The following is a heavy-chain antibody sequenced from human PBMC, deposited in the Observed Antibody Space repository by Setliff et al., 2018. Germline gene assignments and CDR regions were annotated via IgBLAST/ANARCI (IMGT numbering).Heavy chain of an antibody. CDR3: ATRKSSGRLYYMDV. Sequence: SETLSLTCTVSGDSISSRTYYWSWIRQPAGKGLEWIGHIYTSWSTIYNPSLKSRVTISIDKSKNQFSLKLSSVTAADTAVYYCATRKSSGRLYYMDVWGKGTTVTVSS. D-gene: IGHD1-26*01. CDR2: IYTSWST. J-gene: IGHJ6*03. V-gene: IGHV4-61*09. CDR1: GDSISSRTYY.